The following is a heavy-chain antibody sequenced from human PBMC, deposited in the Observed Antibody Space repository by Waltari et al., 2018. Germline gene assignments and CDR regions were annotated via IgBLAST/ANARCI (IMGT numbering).Heavy chain of an antibody. CDR1: GFTLSTHA. V-gene: IGHV3-23*01. Sequence: EAQLLESGGGLVQPGGSLRLSCADFGFTLSTHALTGVRQAPGMGVEWISSSRGGADYTYYAAPVKGRFTSARANSENMLYLQMNSIRAKATAVYYCAKTPLVTVGYVDQWGQGTMVTVSS. CDR3: AKTPLVTVGYVDQ. J-gene: IGHJ4*02. CDR2: SRGGADYT. D-gene: IGHD1-26*01.